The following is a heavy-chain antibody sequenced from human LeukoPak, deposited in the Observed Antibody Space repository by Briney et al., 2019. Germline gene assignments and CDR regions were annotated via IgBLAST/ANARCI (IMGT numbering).Heavy chain of an antibody. V-gene: IGHV4-39*07. D-gene: IGHD4-23*01. CDR1: GGSISSGDYY. Sequence: SETLSLTCTVSGGSISSGDYYWSWIRQPPGKGLEWIGEINHSGSTNYNPSLKSRVTISVDTSKNQFSLKLSSVTAADTAVYYCASVGGNKDYWGQGTLVTVSS. CDR3: ASVGGNKDY. CDR2: INHSGST. J-gene: IGHJ4*02.